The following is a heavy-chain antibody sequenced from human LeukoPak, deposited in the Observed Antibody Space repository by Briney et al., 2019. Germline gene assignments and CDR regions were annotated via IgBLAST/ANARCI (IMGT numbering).Heavy chain of an antibody. Sequence: SETLSLTCAVYGGSFSGYYWSWIRQPPGKGLEWIGEINHSGSTNYNPSLKSRVTISVDTSKNQFSLKLSSVTAADTAVYYCARARDSHGYNWFDPWGQGTLVTVSS. V-gene: IGHV4-34*01. CDR3: ARARDSHGYNWFDP. CDR1: GGSFSGYY. CDR2: INHSGST. J-gene: IGHJ5*02. D-gene: IGHD5-18*01.